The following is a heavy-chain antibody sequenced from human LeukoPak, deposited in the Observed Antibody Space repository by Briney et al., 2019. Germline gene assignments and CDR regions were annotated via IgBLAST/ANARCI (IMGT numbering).Heavy chain of an antibody. CDR3: ARHDAVSYGYASVYGMDV. V-gene: IGHV3-21*01. J-gene: IGHJ6*01. CDR2: ISAGSDDI. Sequence: GGSLRLSCEASGFNFNIYEMSWIRQTPGKGLERVSSISAGSDDIYYADSVKGRFTISRDNARKSLYLELNSLRTEDTAVYYCARHDAVSYGYASVYGMDVWGQDPTVTVPS. D-gene: IGHD5-18*01. CDR1: GFNFNIYE.